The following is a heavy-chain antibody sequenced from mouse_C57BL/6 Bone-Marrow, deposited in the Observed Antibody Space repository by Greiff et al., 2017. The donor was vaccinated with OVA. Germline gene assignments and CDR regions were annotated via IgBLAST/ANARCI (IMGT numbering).Heavy chain of an antibody. J-gene: IGHJ3*01. CDR3: ARERESWFAY. Sequence: QVQLQQPGAELVKPGASVKLSCKASGYTFTSYWMQWVKQRPGQGLEWIGEIDPSDSYTNYNQKFKGKATLTVDTSSSTAYMQLSSLTSEDSAVYYCARERESWFAYWGQGTLVTVSA. CDR2: IDPSDSYT. V-gene: IGHV1-50*01. CDR1: GYTFTSYW.